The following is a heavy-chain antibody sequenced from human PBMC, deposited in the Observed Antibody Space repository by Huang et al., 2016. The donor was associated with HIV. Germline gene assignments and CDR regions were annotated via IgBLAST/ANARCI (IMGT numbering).Heavy chain of an antibody. J-gene: IGHJ3*02. V-gene: IGHV4-34*02. CDR3: ARMFKYDSGGYWGNDAFDI. Sequence: QVQLQQWGAELLTPSETLSLTCAVSGGSCSGHYWTWIRQPPGRGLEWIGESSDSGRTTDNPAPKRRFTMSGETSQSQFSLKLNSVTAADTAIYYCARMFKYDSGGYWGNDAFDIWGQGTMVTVSS. CDR1: GGSCSGHY. D-gene: IGHD3-22*01. CDR2: SSDSGRT.